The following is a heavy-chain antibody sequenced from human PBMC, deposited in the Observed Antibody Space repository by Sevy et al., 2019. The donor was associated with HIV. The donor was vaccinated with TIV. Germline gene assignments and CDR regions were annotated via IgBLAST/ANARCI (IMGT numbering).Heavy chain of an antibody. Sequence: SEILSLTCTVSGGSISSYYWNWIRQPPGKGLEWIGYIYYSGSTNYNPSLKSRVTISVDTSKNHFSLKLSSVTAADTAVYYCARATTRDFWSGYTIDYWGQGTLVTVSS. D-gene: IGHD3-3*01. CDR3: ARATTRDFWSGYTIDY. CDR1: GGSISSYY. V-gene: IGHV4-59*01. J-gene: IGHJ4*02. CDR2: IYYSGST.